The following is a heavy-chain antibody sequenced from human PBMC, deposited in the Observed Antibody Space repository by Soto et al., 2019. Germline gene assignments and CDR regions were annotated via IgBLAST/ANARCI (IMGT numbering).Heavy chain of an antibody. Sequence: VGSLRLSCAASGFTFSSYSMNWVRQAPGKGLEWVSSISSSSSYIYYADSVKGRFTISRDNAKNSLYLQMNSLRAEDTAVYYCARDLGTAMVNYFDYWGQGTLVTVSS. CDR1: GFTFSSYS. V-gene: IGHV3-21*01. D-gene: IGHD5-18*01. CDR3: ARDLGTAMVNYFDY. CDR2: ISSSSSYI. J-gene: IGHJ4*02.